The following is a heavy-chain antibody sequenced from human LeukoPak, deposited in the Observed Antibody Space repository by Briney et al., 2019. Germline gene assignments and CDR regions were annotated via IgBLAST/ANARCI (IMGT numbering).Heavy chain of an antibody. D-gene: IGHD4-17*01. CDR2: IYSGGST. CDR3: ASRSGDYPYYYGMDV. CDR1: GFTVSSNY. J-gene: IGHJ6*02. V-gene: IGHV3-53*01. Sequence: PGGSLRLSCAASGFTVSSNYMSWVRQAPGKGLEWVSVIYSGGSTYYADSVKGRFTISRDNSKNTLYLQMNSLRAEDTAVYYCASRSGDYPYYYGMDVWGQGTTVTVSS.